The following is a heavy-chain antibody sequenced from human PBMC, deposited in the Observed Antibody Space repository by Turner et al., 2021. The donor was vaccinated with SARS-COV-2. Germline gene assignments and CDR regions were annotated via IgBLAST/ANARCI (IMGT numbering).Heavy chain of an antibody. D-gene: IGHD2-21*02. CDR2: VYCSGGT. CDR3: ANESVTERKSYHSGMDV. Sequence: QLHLQESGPGLGKPSETLSPTCTVSCGPISGSSYCWGWIRQPRGKGLEWIGSVYCSGGTDYNPSYKSRVSISVDTSKDQFTLKLSSVTDTDTAVYHCANESVTERKSYHSGMDVWGQGTTVTVSS. CDR1: CGPISGSSYC. J-gene: IGHJ6*02. V-gene: IGHV4-39*01.